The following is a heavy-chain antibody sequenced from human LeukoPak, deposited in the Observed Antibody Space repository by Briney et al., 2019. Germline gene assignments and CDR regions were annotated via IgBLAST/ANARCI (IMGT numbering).Heavy chain of an antibody. CDR2: ISSSGATV. J-gene: IGHJ4*02. CDR3: ARTAYSDYSLGF. V-gene: IGHV3-48*01. CDR1: GFTFTTYT. Sequence: PGGSLRLSCAASGFTFTTYTMNWVRQAPGKGLEWVSFISSSGATVYYADSVKGRFTISRDNAKNSLYLQMNSLRAEDTAVYYCARTAYSDYSLGFWGQGTLVTVSS. D-gene: IGHD5-12*01.